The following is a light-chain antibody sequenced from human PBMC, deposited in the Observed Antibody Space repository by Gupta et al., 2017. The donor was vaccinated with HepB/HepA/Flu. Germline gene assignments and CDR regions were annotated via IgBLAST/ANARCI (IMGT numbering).Light chain of an antibody. CDR1: RSNIGSNY. CDR2: RHN. Sequence: QSVLTQPPSASETPGQRVTISCSGSRSNIGSNYVYWYQQLPGTAPKLLIYRHNQRPSGVPARFSGSKSGTSASLAISGLRSDDEADYYCAAWDDRLSGWVFGGGTKLTVL. CDR3: AAWDDRLSGWV. V-gene: IGLV1-47*01. J-gene: IGLJ3*02.